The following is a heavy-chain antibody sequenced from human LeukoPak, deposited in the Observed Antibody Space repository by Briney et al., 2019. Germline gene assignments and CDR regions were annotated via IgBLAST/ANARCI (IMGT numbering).Heavy chain of an antibody. CDR2: IYCGGST. CDR1: GFTVSTYY. J-gene: IGHJ4*02. Sequence: PGGSLRLSCAASGFTVSTYYMTWVRQAPGKGLECVSDIYCGGSTYYADSVKGRFTVSRDNSKNTLYLQMNSLRAEDTAMYYCARGLGYCTSTTCLLPFDYWGQGTLVTVSS. CDR3: ARGLGYCTSTTCLLPFDY. D-gene: IGHD2-2*01. V-gene: IGHV3-53*01.